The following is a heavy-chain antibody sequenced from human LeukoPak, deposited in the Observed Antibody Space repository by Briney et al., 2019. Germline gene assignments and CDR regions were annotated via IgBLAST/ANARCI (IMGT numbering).Heavy chain of an antibody. CDR1: GFTFSSYE. J-gene: IGHJ4*02. Sequence: PGGSLRLSCAASGFTFSSYEMNWVRQAPGKGLEWVSYISSSGSTIYYADSVKGRFTISRDNAKNSLYLQMNSLRAEDTAVYYCARAAPGDIVLMVYAIGDYYGSGSYPNFDYWGQGTLVTVSS. V-gene: IGHV3-48*03. CDR3: ARAAPGDIVLMVYAIGDYYGSGSYPNFDY. CDR2: ISSSGSTI. D-gene: IGHD2-8*01.